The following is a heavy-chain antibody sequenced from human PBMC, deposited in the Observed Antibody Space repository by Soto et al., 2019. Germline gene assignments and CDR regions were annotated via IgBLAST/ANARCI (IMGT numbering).Heavy chain of an antibody. CDR1: GYTFTSYG. J-gene: IGHJ6*02. Sequence: QVQLVQSGAEVKKPGASVKVSCKASGYTFTSYGISWVRQAPGQGLEWMRWISAYNGNTNYAQKLQGRVTMTTDTATSTAYMELRSLRSDDTAEYYCASPASSKYCSGGSCLVPNYGMDVWGQGTTVTVSS. D-gene: IGHD2-15*01. CDR2: ISAYNGNT. CDR3: ASPASSKYCSGGSCLVPNYGMDV. V-gene: IGHV1-18*01.